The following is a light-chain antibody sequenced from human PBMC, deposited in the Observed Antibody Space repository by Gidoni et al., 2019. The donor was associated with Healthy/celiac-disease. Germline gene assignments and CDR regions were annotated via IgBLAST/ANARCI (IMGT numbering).Light chain of an antibody. Sequence: QSALTQPASVSGSPGQSITISCTGTSSDGGGYNYVSWYQQHPGKAPKLMIYEVSNRPSGVSNRFSGSKSGNTASLTISGLQAEDEADYYCSSYTSSSHVVFGGGTKLTVL. CDR2: EVS. CDR1: SSDGGGYNY. V-gene: IGLV2-14*01. J-gene: IGLJ2*01. CDR3: SSYTSSSHVV.